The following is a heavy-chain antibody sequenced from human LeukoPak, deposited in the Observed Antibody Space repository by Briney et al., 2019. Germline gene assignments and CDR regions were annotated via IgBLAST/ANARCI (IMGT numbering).Heavy chain of an antibody. J-gene: IGHJ4*02. CDR2: ILHDGSIK. CDR1: SGLAFSAYV. Sequence: GGSLRHSCAASSGLAFSAYVMHWVRRAPGKGLEWVAIILHDGSIKYYADSVKGRFTISKDNSKNTLSLQLNSLRPEDTALYYCAKSHTSYYYDSGSYSSPFDFWGQGTLVTVSS. D-gene: IGHD3-10*01. V-gene: IGHV3-30*18. CDR3: AKSHTSYYYDSGSYSSPFDF.